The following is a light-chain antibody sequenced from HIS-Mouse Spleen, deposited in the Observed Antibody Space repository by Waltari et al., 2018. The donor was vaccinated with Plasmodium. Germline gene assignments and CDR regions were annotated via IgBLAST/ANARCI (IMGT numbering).Light chain of an antibody. J-gene: IGLJ3*02. Sequence: SYELPPPPSVSVSPGQTARTPCSGDAFPKKYAYWYQQKSGQAPVLVIYEDSKRPPGIPERFSGSSSGTMATLTISGAQVEDEADYYCYSTDSSGNHRVFGGGTKLTVL. CDR1: AFPKKY. CDR3: YSTDSSGNHRV. CDR2: EDS. V-gene: IGLV3-10*01.